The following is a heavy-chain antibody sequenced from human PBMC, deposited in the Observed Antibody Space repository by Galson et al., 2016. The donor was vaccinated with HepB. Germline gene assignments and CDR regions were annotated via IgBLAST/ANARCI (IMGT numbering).Heavy chain of an antibody. J-gene: IGHJ5*01. CDR2: IIADNGNR. Sequence: SVKVSCKASGYTFTNYDIHWVRQAPGQRLEWMGWIIADNGNRKYSQKFQGRVTITRDTSANTAYMQLSSLKFEDTAVYYCARSDRGIGAADSWGQGTLVTVSS. CDR3: ARSDRGIGAADS. CDR1: GYTFTNYD. V-gene: IGHV1-3*01. D-gene: IGHD6-25*01.